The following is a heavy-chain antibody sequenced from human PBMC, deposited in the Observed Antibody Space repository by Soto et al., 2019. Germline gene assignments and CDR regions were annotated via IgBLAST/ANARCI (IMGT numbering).Heavy chain of an antibody. CDR1: GYTFTSYY. D-gene: IGHD3-22*01. CDR2: INPSGGST. Sequence: ASVKVSCKASGYTFTSYYMHWVRQAPGQGLEWMGIINPSGGSTSYAQKFQGRVTMTRDTSTSTAYMELSSLRSEDTAVYYCAATRYYYDSSGTGDYYYGMDVWGQGTTVTVSS. CDR3: AATRYYYDSSGTGDYYYGMDV. V-gene: IGHV1-46*01. J-gene: IGHJ6*02.